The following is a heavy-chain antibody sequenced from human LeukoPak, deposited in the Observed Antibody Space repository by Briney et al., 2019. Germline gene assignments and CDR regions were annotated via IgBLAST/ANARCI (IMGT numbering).Heavy chain of an antibody. J-gene: IGHJ4*02. Sequence: PSETLSLTCTVSGGSISSSSYYWGWIRQPPGKGLEWIGSIYYSGSTYYNPSLKSRVTISVDTSKIQISLKLSSVTAADTAVYYCARHVNDYGGNHDYWGQGTLVTVSS. CDR3: ARHVNDYGGNHDY. CDR2: IYYSGST. V-gene: IGHV4-39*01. D-gene: IGHD4-23*01. CDR1: GGSISSSSYY.